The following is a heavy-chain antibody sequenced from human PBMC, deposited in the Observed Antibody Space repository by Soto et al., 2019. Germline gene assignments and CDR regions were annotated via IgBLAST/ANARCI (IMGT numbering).Heavy chain of an antibody. Sequence: PSETLSLTCAVYGGSFSGYYWSWIRQPPGKGLEWIGEINHSGSTNYNPSLKSRVTISVDTSKNQFSLKLSSVTAADTAVYYCASIAAAFGNDYWGQGTLVTVSS. D-gene: IGHD6-13*01. J-gene: IGHJ4*02. CDR2: INHSGST. V-gene: IGHV4-34*01. CDR1: GGSFSGYY. CDR3: ASIAAAFGNDY.